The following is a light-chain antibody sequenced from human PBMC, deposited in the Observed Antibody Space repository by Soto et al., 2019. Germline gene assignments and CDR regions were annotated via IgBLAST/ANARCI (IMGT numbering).Light chain of an antibody. V-gene: IGKV1-5*03. CDR1: QSISSW. J-gene: IGKJ1*01. Sequence: DIQMTQSTSPXSXXXXXXXXIXGRASQSISSWLAWYQQKPGKAPKLLIYKASSLESGVPSRFSGSGSGTEFTLTISCLQPDDFATYYCQQYNSYSRTFGHVTKVDIK. CDR3: QQYNSYSRT. CDR2: KAS.